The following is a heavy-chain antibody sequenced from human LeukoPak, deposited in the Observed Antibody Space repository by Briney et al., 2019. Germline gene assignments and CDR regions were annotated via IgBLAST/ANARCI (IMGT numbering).Heavy chain of an antibody. CDR1: GGTFSSYA. D-gene: IGHD6-13*01. V-gene: IGHV1-69*04. J-gene: IGHJ4*02. Sequence: ASVKVSCKASGGTFSSYAISWVRQAPGQGLEWMGRIIPILGIANYAQKFQGRVTITADKSTSTAYMELSSLRSEDTAVYYCAREGGIAAARGDFDYWGQGTLVTVSS. CDR3: AREGGIAAARGDFDY. CDR2: IIPILGIA.